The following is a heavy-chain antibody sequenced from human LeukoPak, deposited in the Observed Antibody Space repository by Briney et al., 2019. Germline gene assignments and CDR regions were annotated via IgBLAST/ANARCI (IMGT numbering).Heavy chain of an antibody. CDR2: IIPIFGTA. D-gene: IGHD4-17*01. Sequence: SVKVSCKASGGTFSSYAISWVRQAPGQGLEWMGGIIPIFGTANYAQKFQGRVTITADESTSTAYMELSSLRSEDTAVYYCAREAGDGDYPYFDYWGQGTLVTVSS. CDR1: GGTFSSYA. V-gene: IGHV1-69*13. CDR3: AREAGDGDYPYFDY. J-gene: IGHJ4*02.